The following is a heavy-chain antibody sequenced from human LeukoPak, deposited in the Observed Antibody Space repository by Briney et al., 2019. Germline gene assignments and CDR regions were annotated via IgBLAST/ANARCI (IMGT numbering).Heavy chain of an antibody. J-gene: IGHJ4*02. D-gene: IGHD1-26*01. CDR1: GGSISSSNLY. CDR3: ARHIGSGSYFDY. CDR2: IYYSGNT. V-gene: IGHV4-39*01. Sequence: SETLSLTCTVSGGSISSSNLYWGWIRQPPGKGLEWIGNIYYSGNTYYNPSLKSRVTISVDTSKNHYQFSLKLSSVTAADTAVYYCARHIGSGSYFDYWGQGTLVTVSS.